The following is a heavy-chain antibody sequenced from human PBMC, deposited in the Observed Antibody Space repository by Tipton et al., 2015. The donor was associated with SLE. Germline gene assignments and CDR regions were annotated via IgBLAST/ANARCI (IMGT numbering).Heavy chain of an antibody. CDR2: VYDNGDT. CDR3: ARTLAAQIDY. D-gene: IGHD6-6*01. V-gene: IGHV4-39*01. CDR1: GDSIGSSTYF. J-gene: IGHJ4*02. Sequence: TLSLTCTVSGDSIGSSTYFWGWIRQSPGRGLEWIGSVYDNGDTYYNPSLKSRVTISLDTSKNQFSLRLNSVTATDTAVYYCARTLAAQIDYWGQGTLVTVSS.